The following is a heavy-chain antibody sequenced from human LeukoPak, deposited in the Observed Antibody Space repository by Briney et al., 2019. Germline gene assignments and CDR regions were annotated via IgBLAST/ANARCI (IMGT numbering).Heavy chain of an antibody. J-gene: IGHJ4*02. Sequence: GGSLRLSCAASGFTFRNSWMHWVRQAPGKGLVWVSRINDDGSTTNYADSAKGRFTISRDNAKNTLYLQMNSLSGEDTAVYYCARALGSSSDFWGQGTLVTVSS. CDR3: ARALGSSSDF. D-gene: IGHD1-26*01. V-gene: IGHV3-74*01. CDR1: GFTFRNSW. CDR2: INDDGSTT.